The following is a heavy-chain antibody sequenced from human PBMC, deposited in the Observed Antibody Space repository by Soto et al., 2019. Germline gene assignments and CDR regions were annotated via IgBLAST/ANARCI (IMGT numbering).Heavy chain of an antibody. CDR1: GFTFSSYA. V-gene: IGHV3-21*01. D-gene: IGHD5-12*01. CDR3: AREADTVEY. Sequence: EVQLLESGGGLVQPGGSLRLSCAASGFTFSSYAMSWVRQAPGKGLEWVSSISSSSSYIYYADSVKGRFTISRDNAKNSLYLQMNSLRAEDTAVYYCAREADTVEYWGQGTLVTVSS. J-gene: IGHJ4*02. CDR2: ISSSSSYI.